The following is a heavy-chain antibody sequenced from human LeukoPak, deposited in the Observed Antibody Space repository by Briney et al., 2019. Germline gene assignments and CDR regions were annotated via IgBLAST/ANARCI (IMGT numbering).Heavy chain of an antibody. V-gene: IGHV3-9*03. CDR2: ISWNSGSI. J-gene: IGHJ6*03. Sequence: GGSLGLSCAASGFTFDDYAMHRVRQPPGKGLEWVSGISWNSGSIGYADSLRGRFTISRDNAKNSLYLQMNSLRAEDMALYYCARGSRLDYHYYMDVWGKGTTVTVSS. CDR1: GFTFDDYA. CDR3: ARGSRLDYHYYMDV.